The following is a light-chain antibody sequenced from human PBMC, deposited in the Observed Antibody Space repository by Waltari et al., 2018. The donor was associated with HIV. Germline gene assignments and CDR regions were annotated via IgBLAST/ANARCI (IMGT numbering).Light chain of an antibody. CDR3: QQYYSTPPT. J-gene: IGKJ1*01. V-gene: IGKV4-1*01. Sequence: DIVMTQSPDSLTVSLGERATINCKSSQSLLFSSNKKNYLAWYQQKPGQSPKRLIYWAATRHSGVSDRFSGSGSGTDFTLTITGLQPEDVAVYFCQQYYSTPPTFGQGTKVEIK. CDR2: WAA. CDR1: QSLLFSSNKKNY.